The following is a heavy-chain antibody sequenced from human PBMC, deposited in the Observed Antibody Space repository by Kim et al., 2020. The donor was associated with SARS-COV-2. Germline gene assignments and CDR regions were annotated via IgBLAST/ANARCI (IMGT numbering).Heavy chain of an antibody. Sequence: SETLSLTCAVYGGSFSGYYWSWIRQPPGKGLEWIGEINHSGSTNYNPSLKSRVTISVDTSKNQFSLKLSSVTAADTAVYYCARVGRVLRYFEYYYYGMDVWGQGATVTVSS. D-gene: IGHD3-9*01. CDR3: ARVGRVLRYFEYYYYGMDV. J-gene: IGHJ6*02. CDR2: INHSGST. V-gene: IGHV4-34*01. CDR1: GGSFSGYY.